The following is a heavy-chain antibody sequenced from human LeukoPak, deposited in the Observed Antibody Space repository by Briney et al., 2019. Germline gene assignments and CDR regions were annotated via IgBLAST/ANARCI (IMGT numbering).Heavy chain of an antibody. D-gene: IGHD2-8*01. V-gene: IGHV3-23*01. CDR2: ISGSGGST. Sequence: GGSLRLSCAASGFTFSSYGMSWVRQAPGKGLEWVSAISGSGGSTYYADSVKGRFTISRDNSKNTLYLQMNSLRAEDTAVYYCARVHCTNGVCPYYYMDVWGKGTTVTVSS. CDR3: ARVHCTNGVCPYYYMDV. CDR1: GFTFSSYG. J-gene: IGHJ6*03.